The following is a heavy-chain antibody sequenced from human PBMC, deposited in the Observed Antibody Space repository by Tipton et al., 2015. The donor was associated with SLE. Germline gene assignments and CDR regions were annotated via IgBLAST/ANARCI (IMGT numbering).Heavy chain of an antibody. V-gene: IGHV4-39*07. J-gene: IGHJ4*02. CDR1: GGSISSSSYY. CDR3: ARDRYYGDYGEPLFDY. Sequence: LRLSCTVSGGSISSSSYYWGWIRQPPGKGLEWIGSIYYSGSTYYNPSLKSRVTISVDTSKNQFSLKLSSVTAADTAVYYCARDRYYGDYGEPLFDYWGQGTLVTVSS. CDR2: IYYSGST. D-gene: IGHD4-17*01.